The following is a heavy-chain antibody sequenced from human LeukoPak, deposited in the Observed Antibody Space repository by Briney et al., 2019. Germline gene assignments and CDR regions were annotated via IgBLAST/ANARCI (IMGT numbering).Heavy chain of an antibody. Sequence: VASVKVSCKASGGTFSSYAISWVRQAPGQGLEWMGGIIPIFGTANYAQKFQGRVTMTEDTSTDTAYMELSSLRSEDTAVYYCATVLSGLSPNWFDPWGQGTLVTVSS. CDR1: GGTFSSYA. J-gene: IGHJ5*02. V-gene: IGHV1-69*06. D-gene: IGHD2-15*01. CDR2: IIPIFGTA. CDR3: ATVLSGLSPNWFDP.